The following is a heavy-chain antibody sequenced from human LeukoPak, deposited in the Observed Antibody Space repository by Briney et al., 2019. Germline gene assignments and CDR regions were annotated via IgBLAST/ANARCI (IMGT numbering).Heavy chain of an antibody. D-gene: IGHD3-9*01. Sequence: PGGSLRLSCAASRFTLSSYGMHWVRQAPGKGLEWVAVISYDGSNKYYADSVKGRFTISRDNSKNTLYLQMNSLRAEDTAVYYCAKSDGAYYDILTGYRIDYWGQGTPVTVSS. V-gene: IGHV3-30*18. CDR1: RFTLSSYG. CDR2: ISYDGSNK. J-gene: IGHJ4*02. CDR3: AKSDGAYYDILTGYRIDY.